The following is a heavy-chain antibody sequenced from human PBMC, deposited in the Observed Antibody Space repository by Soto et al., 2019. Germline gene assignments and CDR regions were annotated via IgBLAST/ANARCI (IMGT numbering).Heavy chain of an antibody. CDR1: GYTLTELS. CDR2: FDPEDGET. J-gene: IGHJ4*02. CDR3: ATSGARGGALDY. V-gene: IGHV1-24*01. Sequence: ASVKVSCKVSGYTLTELSMHWVRQAPGKGLEWMGGFDPEDGETIYAQKFQGRVTMTEDTSTDTAYMELSSLRSEDTAVYYCATSGARGGALDYWGPGTLVTVSS. D-gene: IGHD6-25*01.